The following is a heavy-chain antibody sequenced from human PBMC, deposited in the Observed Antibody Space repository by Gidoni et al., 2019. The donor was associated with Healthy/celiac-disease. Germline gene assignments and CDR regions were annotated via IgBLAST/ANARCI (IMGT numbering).Heavy chain of an antibody. CDR3: ARDNLRYCSGGSCYIFDP. V-gene: IGHV3-21*01. CDR2: ISSSSSYI. Sequence: EVQLVESGGGLVKPGGSLRLSCAASGFNFSSYHMNWVRQAPGKGLEWVSSISSSSSYIYYADSVKGRFTISRDNAKNSLYLQMNSLRAEDTAVYYCARDNLRYCSGGSCYIFDPWGQGTLVTVSS. D-gene: IGHD2-15*01. CDR1: GFNFSSYH. J-gene: IGHJ5*02.